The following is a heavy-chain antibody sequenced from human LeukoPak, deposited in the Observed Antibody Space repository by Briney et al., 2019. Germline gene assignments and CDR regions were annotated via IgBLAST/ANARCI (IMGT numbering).Heavy chain of an antibody. V-gene: IGHV1-18*01. Sequence: ASVKVSCKAPGYTFTSYGISWVRQAPGQGLEWMGWISAYNGNTNYAQKLQGRVTMTTDTSTSTAYMELRSLRSDDTAVYYCARVDWSSSWSYYWYFDLWGRGTLVTVSS. CDR2: ISAYNGNT. D-gene: IGHD6-13*01. CDR3: ARVDWSSSWSYYWYFDL. CDR1: GYTFTSYG. J-gene: IGHJ2*01.